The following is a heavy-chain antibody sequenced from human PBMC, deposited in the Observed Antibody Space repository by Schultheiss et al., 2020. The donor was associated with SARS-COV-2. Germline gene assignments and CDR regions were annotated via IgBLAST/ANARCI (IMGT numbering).Heavy chain of an antibody. Sequence: SETLSLTCTVSGGSISSSSYYWGWIRQPPGKGLEWIGYIYYSGSTYYNPSLKSRVTISVDTSKNQFSLKLSSVTAADTAVYYCARTVWSGYTHYYGMDVWGQGTTVTVSS. D-gene: IGHD3-3*01. CDR2: IYYSGST. J-gene: IGHJ6*02. CDR1: GGSISSSSYY. CDR3: ARTVWSGYTHYYGMDV. V-gene: IGHV4-31*03.